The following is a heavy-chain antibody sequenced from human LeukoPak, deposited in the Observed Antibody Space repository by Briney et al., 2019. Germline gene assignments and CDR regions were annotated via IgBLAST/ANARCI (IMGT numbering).Heavy chain of an antibody. CDR3: AKQAYGDYPNDY. CDR2: ISAYNGNT. D-gene: IGHD4-17*01. Sequence: ASVKVSCKASGYTFTSYGISWVRQAPGQGLEWMGWISAYNGNTNYAQKLQGRVTMTTDTSTSTAYMELRSLRSDDTAVYYCAKQAYGDYPNDYWGQGTLVTVSS. CDR1: GYTFTSYG. V-gene: IGHV1-18*01. J-gene: IGHJ4*02.